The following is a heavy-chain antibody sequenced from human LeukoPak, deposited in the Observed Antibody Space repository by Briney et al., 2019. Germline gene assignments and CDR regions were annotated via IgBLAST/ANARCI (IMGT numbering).Heavy chain of an antibody. D-gene: IGHD5-24*01. CDR2: IYSGGST. CDR3: AREKTTDGYLDAFDI. J-gene: IGHJ3*02. Sequence: GGSLRLSCAASGFTVSSNYMSWVRQAPGKGLEWVSVIYSGGSTYYADSVKGRFTISRDNSKNTLYLQMNSLRAEDTAVYYCAREKTTDGYLDAFDIWGQGTMVTVSS. V-gene: IGHV3-66*01. CDR1: GFTVSSNY.